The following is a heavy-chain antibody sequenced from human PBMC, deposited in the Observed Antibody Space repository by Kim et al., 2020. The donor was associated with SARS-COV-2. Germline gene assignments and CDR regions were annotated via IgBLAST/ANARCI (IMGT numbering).Heavy chain of an antibody. J-gene: IGHJ4*02. D-gene: IGHD2-21*01. V-gene: IGHV1-58*01. CDR3: AAGAGVVIANFDY. Sequence: YAKKFPERVPITRDMSTSTAYMELSSLRSEDTAVYYCAAGAGVVIANFDYWGQGTLVTVSS.